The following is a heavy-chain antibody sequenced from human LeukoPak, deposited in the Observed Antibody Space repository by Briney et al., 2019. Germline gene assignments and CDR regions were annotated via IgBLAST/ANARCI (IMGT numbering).Heavy chain of an antibody. D-gene: IGHD6-13*01. Sequence: PSETLSLTCGVYGLSSSDYYWSWIRQPPGKGLEWIGEINHSGSTNYNPSLKSRVIISVDTSKNQFSLNLSSVIAADTAVYYCARYTSSWYRGYFDYWGQGTLVTVSS. V-gene: IGHV4-34*01. CDR1: GLSSSDYY. J-gene: IGHJ4*02. CDR2: INHSGST. CDR3: ARYTSSWYRGYFDY.